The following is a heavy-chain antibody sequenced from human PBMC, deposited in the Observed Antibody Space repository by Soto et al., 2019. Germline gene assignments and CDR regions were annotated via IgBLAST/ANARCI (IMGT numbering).Heavy chain of an antibody. Sequence: GGSLRLSCRASGFIFRNYAMAWVRQAPGEGLEWVSTIAGSGTSSYSADSVKGRFTISRDNSKNTLYLQMNSLRVEDAALYYCAKYYMVTTSYFFFYGMDVWGQGTSVTVSS. D-gene: IGHD2-21*02. J-gene: IGHJ6*02. V-gene: IGHV3-23*01. CDR2: IAGSGTSS. CDR1: GFIFRNYA. CDR3: AKYYMVTTSYFFFYGMDV.